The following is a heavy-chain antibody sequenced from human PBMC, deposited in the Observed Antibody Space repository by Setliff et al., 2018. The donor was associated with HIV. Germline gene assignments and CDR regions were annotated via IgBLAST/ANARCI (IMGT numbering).Heavy chain of an antibody. Sequence: ASVKVSCKPPGHTFTNYDIHWMRRAPGQGLEWMGWMNPNSGVSGYALKFHDRVTMTRDTSITTLYMELSSLTSEDTAVYYCARGKGVGGVIITGGLNVWGQGTTVTVSS. CDR1: GHTFTNYD. CDR3: ARGKGVGGVIITGGLNV. J-gene: IGHJ6*02. CDR2: MNPNSGVS. D-gene: IGHD3-10*01. V-gene: IGHV1-8*01.